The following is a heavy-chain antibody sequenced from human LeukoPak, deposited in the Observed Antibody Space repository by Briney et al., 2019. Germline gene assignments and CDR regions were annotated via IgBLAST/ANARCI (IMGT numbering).Heavy chain of an antibody. Sequence: ASVEVSCKASGYTFTSYGISWVRQAPGQGLEWMGWISAYNGNTNYAQKLQGRVTMTTDTSTSTAYMELRSLRSDDTAVYYCARDTGSSGWYVYYFDYWGQGTLVTVSS. D-gene: IGHD6-19*01. V-gene: IGHV1-18*01. CDR2: ISAYNGNT. J-gene: IGHJ4*02. CDR3: ARDTGSSGWYVYYFDY. CDR1: GYTFTSYG.